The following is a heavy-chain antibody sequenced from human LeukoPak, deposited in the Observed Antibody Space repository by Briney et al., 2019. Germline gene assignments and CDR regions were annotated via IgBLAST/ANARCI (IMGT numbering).Heavy chain of an antibody. J-gene: IGHJ4*02. CDR1: GYTFSGYA. CDR3: ARPDIAAAGPFDY. CDR2: INAGNGNT. Sequence: ASVKVSCKASGYTFSGYAMHWVRQAPGQRLEWMGWINAGNGNTKYSQKFQGRVTITRDTSASTAYMELSSLRSEDTAVYYCARPDIAAAGPFDYWGQGTLVTVSS. D-gene: IGHD6-13*01. V-gene: IGHV1-3*01.